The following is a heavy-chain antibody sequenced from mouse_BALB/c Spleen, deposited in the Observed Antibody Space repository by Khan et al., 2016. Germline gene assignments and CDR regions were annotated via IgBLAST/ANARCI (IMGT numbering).Heavy chain of an antibody. CDR1: GYTFSTYW. Sequence: QVQLQQPGAELMKPGASVKISCKATGYTFSTYWIEWVKQRPGHGLEWIGEILPGSGSINYNEKFKGKATFIADTSSNKAYMQLSSLTSEHSAVYYCSRGLGRGYFDYWGQGTTLTVSS. V-gene: IGHV1-9*01. CDR3: SRGLGRGYFDY. CDR2: ILPGSGSI. J-gene: IGHJ2*01.